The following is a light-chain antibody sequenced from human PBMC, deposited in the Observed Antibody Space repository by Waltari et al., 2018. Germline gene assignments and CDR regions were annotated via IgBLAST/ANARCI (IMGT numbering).Light chain of an antibody. CDR3: QQYNNWPPLT. CDR2: AAS. Sequence: ETVMTQSPATLSVSPGETATLSCRASQNVDSSLAWYQQRPGQPPRLLLSAASTRAGGGPARFSGSGSGTEFTLTISSLQSEDSAVYYCQQYNNWPPLTFGGGTKVELK. V-gene: IGKV3-15*01. J-gene: IGKJ4*01. CDR1: QNVDSS.